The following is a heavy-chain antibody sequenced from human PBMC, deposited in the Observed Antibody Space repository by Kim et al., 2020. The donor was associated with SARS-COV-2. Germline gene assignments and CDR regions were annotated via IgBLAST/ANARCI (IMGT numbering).Heavy chain of an antibody. CDR2: ISSNGGST. CDR3: ARTGWLQLGDYFDY. J-gene: IGHJ4*02. V-gene: IGHV3-64*01. CDR1: GFTFSSYA. D-gene: IGHD5-12*01. Sequence: GGSLRLSCAASGFTFSSYAMHWVRQAPGKGLEYVSAISSNGGSTYYANSVKGRFTISRDNSKNTLYLQMGSLRAEDMAVYYCARTGWLQLGDYFDYWGQGTLVTVSS.